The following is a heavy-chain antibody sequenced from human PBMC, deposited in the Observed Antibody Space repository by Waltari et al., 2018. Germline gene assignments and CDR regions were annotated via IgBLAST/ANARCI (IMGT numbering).Heavy chain of an antibody. CDR2: IYHSGST. J-gene: IGHJ2*01. CDR3: ARLLYDFWSGYYPGGYFDL. V-gene: IGHV4-38-2*01. CDR1: GYSISSGYY. D-gene: IGHD3-3*01. Sequence: QVQLQESGPGLVKPSETLSLTCAVSGYSISSGYYWGWIRQPPGKGLEWIGSIYHSGSTSYNPSLKSRVTISVDTSKNQFSLKLSSVTAADTAVYYCARLLYDFWSGYYPGGYFDLWGRGTLVTVSS.